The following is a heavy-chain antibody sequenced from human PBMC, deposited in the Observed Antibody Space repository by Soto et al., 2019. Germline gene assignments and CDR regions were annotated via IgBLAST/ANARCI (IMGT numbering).Heavy chain of an antibody. Sequence: SEPLCLPCAVYCGAFLGYYWSWIRQPPGKGLEWIGEINHSGNTNYNPSLKSRVTISVDTSKNQFSLKLSSVTAADTAVYYCARARYCSGGSGVDYWGKGTLVLVS. CDR2: INHSGNT. V-gene: IGHV4-34*01. CDR3: ARARYCSGGSGVDY. CDR1: CGAFLGYY. D-gene: IGHD2-15*01. J-gene: IGHJ4*02.